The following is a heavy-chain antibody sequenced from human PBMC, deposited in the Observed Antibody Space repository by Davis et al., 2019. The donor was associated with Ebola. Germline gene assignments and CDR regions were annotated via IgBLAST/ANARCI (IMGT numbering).Heavy chain of an antibody. V-gene: IGHV1-69*04. Sequence: SVKVSCKASGNTISTYTIDWVRQAPGQGLEWMGRIIPILGIANYAQKFQGRVTITADKSTSTAYMELSSLRSEDTAVYYCARELAAPDGSWGQGTLVTVSS. D-gene: IGHD6-13*01. CDR2: IIPILGIA. J-gene: IGHJ4*02. CDR3: ARELAAPDGS. CDR1: GNTISTYT.